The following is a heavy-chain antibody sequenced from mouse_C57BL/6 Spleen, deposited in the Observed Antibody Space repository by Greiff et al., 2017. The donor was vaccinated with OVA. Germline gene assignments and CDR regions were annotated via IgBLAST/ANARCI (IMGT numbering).Heavy chain of an antibody. CDR1: GYTFTSYW. D-gene: IGHD2-1*01. J-gene: IGHJ2*01. CDR3: ARKELYYYGNY. CDR2: IDPSDSYT. V-gene: IGHV1-50*01. Sequence: QVQLQQPGAELVKPGASVKLSCKASGYTFTSYWMQWVKQRPGQGLEWIGEIDPSDSYTNYNQKFKGKATLTVDTSSSTAYMQLSSLTSEDSAVYYCARKELYYYGNYWGQGTTLTVSS.